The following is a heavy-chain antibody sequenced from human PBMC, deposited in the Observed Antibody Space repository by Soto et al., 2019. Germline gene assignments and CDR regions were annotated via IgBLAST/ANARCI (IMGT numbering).Heavy chain of an antibody. CDR3: ARHSTGSGWYGSGNWFDP. CDR2: IYYSGST. CDR1: GGSISSSSYY. D-gene: IGHD6-19*01. Sequence: TLSLTCTVSGGSISSSSYYWGWIRQPPGKGLEWIGSIYYSGSTYYNPSLKSRVTISVDTSKNQFSLKLSSVTAAGTAVYYCARHSTGSGWYGSGNWFDPWGQGTLVTVSS. J-gene: IGHJ5*02. V-gene: IGHV4-39*01.